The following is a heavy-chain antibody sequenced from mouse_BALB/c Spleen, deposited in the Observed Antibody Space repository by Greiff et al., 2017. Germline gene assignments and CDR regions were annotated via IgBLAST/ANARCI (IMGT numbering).Heavy chain of an antibody. CDR3: ARDPAGTYYFDY. D-gene: IGHD4-1*01. Sequence: DVQLQESGPGLVKPSQSLSLTCSVTGYSITSGYYWNWIRQFPGNKLEWMGYISYDGSNNYNPSLKNRISITRDTSKNQFFLKLNSVTTEDTATYYCARDPAGTYYFDYWGQGTTLTVSS. J-gene: IGHJ2*01. CDR2: ISYDGSN. CDR1: GYSITSGYY. V-gene: IGHV3-6*02.